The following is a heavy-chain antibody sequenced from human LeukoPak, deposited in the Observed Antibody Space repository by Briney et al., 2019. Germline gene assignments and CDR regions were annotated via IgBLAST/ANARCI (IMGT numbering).Heavy chain of an antibody. CDR1: GYTFTSYA. Sequence: GASVKVSCKASGYTFTSYAMHWVRQAPGQRLEWMGWINAGNGNTKYSQRFQGKVTITRDTSASTAYMELSSPRSEDTAVYYCARSRAIGSGWPGNYWGQGTLVTVSS. D-gene: IGHD6-19*01. V-gene: IGHV1-3*01. CDR2: INAGNGNT. CDR3: ARSRAIGSGWPGNY. J-gene: IGHJ4*02.